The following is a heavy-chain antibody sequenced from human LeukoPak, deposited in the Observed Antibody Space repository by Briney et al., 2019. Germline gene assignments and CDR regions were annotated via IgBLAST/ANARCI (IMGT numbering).Heavy chain of an antibody. CDR3: ARVADFASFDY. CDR2: IGTAGDT. D-gene: IGHD3-3*01. J-gene: IGHJ4*02. CDR1: GFTFSSYD. V-gene: IGHV3-13*01. Sequence: GGSLRLSCAASGFTFSSYDMHWVRQATGKGLEWVSAIGTAGDTYYPGSVKGRSTISRENAKNSLYLQMNSLRAEDTAVYYCARVADFASFDYWGQGTLVTVSS.